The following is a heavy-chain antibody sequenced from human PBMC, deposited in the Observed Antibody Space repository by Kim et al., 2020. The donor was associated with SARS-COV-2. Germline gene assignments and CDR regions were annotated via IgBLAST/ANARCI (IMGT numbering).Heavy chain of an antibody. V-gene: IGHV4-39*01. D-gene: IGHD3-22*01. J-gene: IGHJ4*02. CDR1: GGSISSSFNY. CDR2: VYHSGST. Sequence: SETLSLTCTVSGGSISSSFNYWGWIRQPPGKGLEWIGSVYHSGSTYDSPSLKSRVTVSVDTSKNQFSLKVTSVTAADTAVYCCARLPHDSSSYVDCWGQGILVTVSS. CDR3: ARLPHDSSSYVDC.